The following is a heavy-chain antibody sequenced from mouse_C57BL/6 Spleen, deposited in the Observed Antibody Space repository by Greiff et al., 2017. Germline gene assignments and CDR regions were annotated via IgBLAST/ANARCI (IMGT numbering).Heavy chain of an antibody. V-gene: IGHV1-62-2*01. D-gene: IGHD2-4*01. CDR2: FYPGRGSI. Sequence: VQLQQSGAELVKPGASVKLSCKASGYTFTEYTIHWVKQRSGQGLEWIGWFYPGRGSIKYNEKVKEKGILTADKSSSTVYMELSRLTSEDAAVYFCARHEEGKITTRGFDYWGQGTTLTVSS. CDR3: ARHEEGKITTRGFDY. CDR1: GYTFTEYT. J-gene: IGHJ2*01.